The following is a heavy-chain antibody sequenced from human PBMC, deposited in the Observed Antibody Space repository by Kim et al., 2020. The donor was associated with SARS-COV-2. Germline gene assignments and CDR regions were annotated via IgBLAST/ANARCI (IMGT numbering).Heavy chain of an antibody. CDR3: ARGRPNIFGYLSWGPIDPTPKPYSYSFDS. CDR2: INHSGSR. V-gene: IGHV4-34*01. D-gene: IGHD3-3*02. J-gene: IGHJ4*02. Sequence: SETLSLTCAVYDDSFSNSYWSWIHQAPGKGLEWIAEINHSGSRNYNPSLSSRVIISVDASNSQFSLKLTSVTVADTAVYYCARGRPNIFGYLSWGPIDPTPKPYSYSFDSWGPGILVTVSS. CDR1: DDSFSNSY.